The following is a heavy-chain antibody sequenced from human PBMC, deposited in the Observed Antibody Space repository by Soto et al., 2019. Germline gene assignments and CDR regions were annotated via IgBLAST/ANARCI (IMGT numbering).Heavy chain of an antibody. Sequence: ASVKVSCKASGYTFTSYGISWVRQAPGQGLEWMGWISAYNGNTNYAQKLQGRVTMTTDTSTSTAYMELRSPRSDDTAVYYCARAGCSSTSCAIVNYYYYGMDVWGQGTTVTVSS. J-gene: IGHJ6*02. CDR3: ARAGCSSTSCAIVNYYYYGMDV. D-gene: IGHD2-2*01. CDR1: GYTFTSYG. V-gene: IGHV1-18*01. CDR2: ISAYNGNT.